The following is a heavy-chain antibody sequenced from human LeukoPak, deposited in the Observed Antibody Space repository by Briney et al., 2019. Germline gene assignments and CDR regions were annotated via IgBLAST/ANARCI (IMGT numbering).Heavy chain of an antibody. CDR2: INPNSGGT. Sequence: ASVKVSCKASGYTFTGYYMHWVRQAPGQGLEWMGRINPNSGGTNYAQKFQGWVTMTRDTSISTAYMELSRLRSDDTAVYYCARVVDYYGSGSYYFDYWGQGTLVTVSS. J-gene: IGHJ4*02. D-gene: IGHD3-10*01. CDR1: GYTFTGYY. CDR3: ARVVDYYGSGSYYFDY. V-gene: IGHV1-2*04.